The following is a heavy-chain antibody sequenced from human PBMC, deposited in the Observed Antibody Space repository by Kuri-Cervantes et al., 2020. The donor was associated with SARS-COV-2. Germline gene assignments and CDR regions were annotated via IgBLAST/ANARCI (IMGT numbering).Heavy chain of an antibody. V-gene: IGHV4-38-2*01. CDR1: GYSISSGYY. CDR3: ARHFMWFGELLYYFDY. Sequence: GSLRLSCAVSGYSISSGYYWGWIRQPPGKGLEWIGSIYHSGSTYYNPSLKSRVTISVDTSKNQFSLKLSSVTAADTAVYYCARHFMWFGELLYYFDYWGQGTLVTSPQ. J-gene: IGHJ4*02. D-gene: IGHD3-10*01. CDR2: IYHSGST.